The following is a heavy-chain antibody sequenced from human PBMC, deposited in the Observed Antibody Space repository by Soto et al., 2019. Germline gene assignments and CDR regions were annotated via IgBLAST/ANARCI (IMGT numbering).Heavy chain of an antibody. Sequence: EVQLVESGGSLVQPGESLRLSCAATGFTYSSQSMNRVRQAPGKGLEWISYISSSSVFIFYADSVKGRFTISRDNAKNSLYLQMNGLRDEDTAVYYCASDRDYAPEHWGQGTLVIVSS. CDR2: ISSSSVFI. V-gene: IGHV3-48*02. CDR1: GFTYSSQS. D-gene: IGHD4-17*01. J-gene: IGHJ1*01. CDR3: ASDRDYAPEH.